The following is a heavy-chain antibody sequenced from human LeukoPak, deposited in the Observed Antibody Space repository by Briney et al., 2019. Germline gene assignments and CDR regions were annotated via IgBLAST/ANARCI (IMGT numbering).Heavy chain of an antibody. CDR3: ARDVRGYMDV. CDR2: IYTSGST. Sequence: SETLSLTCTVSGGSISSGSYYWSWIRQPAGKGLEWIGRIYTSGSTNYNPSLKSRVTISVDTSKNQFSLKLSSVTAADTAVYNCARDVRGYMDVWGKGTTVTVSS. J-gene: IGHJ6*03. D-gene: IGHD3-10*02. V-gene: IGHV4-61*02. CDR1: GGSISSGSYY.